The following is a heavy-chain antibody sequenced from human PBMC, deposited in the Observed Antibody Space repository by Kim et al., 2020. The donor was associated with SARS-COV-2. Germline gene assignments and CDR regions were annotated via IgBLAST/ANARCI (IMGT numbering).Heavy chain of an antibody. D-gene: IGHD1-26*01. CDR3: ARDDSGTSDGWCGP. Sequence: AQRFQGRVTMTRDTSTSTVYMELTSLRSEDTAVYYCARDDSGTSDGWCGPWGQGTLVTVSS. V-gene: IGHV1-46*01. J-gene: IGHJ5*02.